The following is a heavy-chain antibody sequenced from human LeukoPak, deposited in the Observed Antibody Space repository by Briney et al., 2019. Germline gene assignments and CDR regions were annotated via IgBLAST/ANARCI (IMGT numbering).Heavy chain of an antibody. CDR1: GGSFSGYY. V-gene: IGHV4-34*01. J-gene: IGHJ5*02. CDR3: ARGCGVRYFDWLQTTDNWFDP. Sequence: SETLSLTCAVYGGSFSGYYWSWIRQPPGKGLEWIGEINHSGSTNYNPSLKSRVTISVDTSKNQFSLKLSSVTAADTAVYYCARGCGVRYFDWLQTTDNWFDPWGQGTLATVSS. D-gene: IGHD3-9*01. CDR2: INHSGST.